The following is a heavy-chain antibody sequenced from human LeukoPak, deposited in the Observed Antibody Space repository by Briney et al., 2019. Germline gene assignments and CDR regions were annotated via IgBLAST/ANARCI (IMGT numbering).Heavy chain of an antibody. CDR3: ASVSSWYLQEDY. D-gene: IGHD6-13*01. Sequence: GGSLRLSCAASGFTFSSYSMNWVRQAPGKGLEWVSSISSSGSYIYYADSVKGRFTISRDNAKNSLYLQMNSLRAEDTAVYYCASVSSWYLQEDYWGQGTLVTVSS. V-gene: IGHV3-21*01. J-gene: IGHJ4*02. CDR1: GFTFSSYS. CDR2: ISSSGSYI.